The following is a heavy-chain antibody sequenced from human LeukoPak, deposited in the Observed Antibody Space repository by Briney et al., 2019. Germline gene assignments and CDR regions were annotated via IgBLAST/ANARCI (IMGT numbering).Heavy chain of an antibody. Sequence: SETLSLTCTVSGGSISSSSYYWGWIRQPPGKGLEWIGSIYYSGSTYYNPSLKSRVTISVDTSKNQFSLKLSSVTAADTAVYXXXXXAPIYYYDSRGFDYWGQGTLVTVSS. CDR1: GGSISSSSYY. J-gene: IGHJ4*02. CDR3: XXXAPIYYYDSRGFDY. CDR2: IYYSGST. D-gene: IGHD3-22*01. V-gene: IGHV4-39*01.